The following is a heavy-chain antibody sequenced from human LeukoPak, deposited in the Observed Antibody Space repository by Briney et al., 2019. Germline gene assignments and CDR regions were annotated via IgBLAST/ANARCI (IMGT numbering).Heavy chain of an antibody. Sequence: GGSLRLSCAASGFTFSDHPMNWVRQAPGEGLECVSYISGGSDAIYYADSVKGRFTISRDNAKNSLYLQMNSLRDEDTAVYFCARDRPPVGAIDYWGQGTLVTVSS. CDR3: ARDRPPVGAIDY. CDR2: ISGGSDAI. D-gene: IGHD1-26*01. J-gene: IGHJ4*02. CDR1: GFTFSDHP. V-gene: IGHV3-48*02.